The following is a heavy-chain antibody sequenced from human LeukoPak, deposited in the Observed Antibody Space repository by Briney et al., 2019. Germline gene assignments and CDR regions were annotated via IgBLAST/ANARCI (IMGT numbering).Heavy chain of an antibody. CDR3: STVALNYYDSSGPFDP. J-gene: IGHJ5*02. Sequence: GGSLSLSCAASGFTFSNAWMSWVRQAPGKGLEWVGRIKSKTDDGTTDYAAPVKGRFTISRDDSKNTLYLQMNSLKTEDTAVYYCSTVALNYYDSSGPFDPWGQGTLVTVSS. CDR1: GFTFSNAW. CDR2: IKSKTDDGTT. V-gene: IGHV3-15*01. D-gene: IGHD3-22*01.